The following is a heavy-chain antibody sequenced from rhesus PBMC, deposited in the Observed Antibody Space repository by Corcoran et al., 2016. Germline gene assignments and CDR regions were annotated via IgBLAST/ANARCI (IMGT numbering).Heavy chain of an antibody. CDR2: IYGSGGEP. CDR1: GGSISSSY. D-gene: IGHD3-28*01. V-gene: IGHV4-169*02. Sequence: QLQLQESGPGLVKPSETLSVTCAVSGGSISSSYWSWIRQDPGKGLEWIGYIYGSGGEPNSNPSLKSLVTLSVDSSKNHLSLKLSSVTTADTAVYYCAREGYYDSGYYDYWGQGVLVTVSS. CDR3: AREGYYDSGYYDY. J-gene: IGHJ4*01.